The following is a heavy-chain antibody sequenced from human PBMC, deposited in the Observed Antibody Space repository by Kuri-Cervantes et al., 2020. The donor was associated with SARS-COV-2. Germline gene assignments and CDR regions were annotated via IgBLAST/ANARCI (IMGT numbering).Heavy chain of an antibody. CDR3: ARDQDFHSSSWYRTMDY. V-gene: IGHV1-46*01. CDR2: INPSGGST. D-gene: IGHD6-13*01. CDR1: GYTFTSYY. Sequence: ASVKVSCKASGYTFTSYYMHWVRQAPGQGLEWMGIINPSGGSTSYAQKFQGRVTMTRDTSTSTVYMELSSLRSEDTAVYYCARDQDFHSSSWYRTMDYWGQGTLVTVSS. J-gene: IGHJ4*02.